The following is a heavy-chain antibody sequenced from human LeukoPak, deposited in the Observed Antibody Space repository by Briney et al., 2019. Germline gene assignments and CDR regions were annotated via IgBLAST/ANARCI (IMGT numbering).Heavy chain of an antibody. CDR3: AREIVVVPAALKFYYMDV. CDR1: GGSISSYY. J-gene: IGHJ6*03. CDR2: IYTSGST. Sequence: KPSETLSLTCTVSGGSISSYYWSWIRQPAGKGLEWIGRIYTSGSTNYNPSLKSRVTMSVDTSKNQFSLKLSSVTAADTAVYYCAREIVVVPAALKFYYMDVWGKGTTVTISS. D-gene: IGHD2-2*01. V-gene: IGHV4-4*07.